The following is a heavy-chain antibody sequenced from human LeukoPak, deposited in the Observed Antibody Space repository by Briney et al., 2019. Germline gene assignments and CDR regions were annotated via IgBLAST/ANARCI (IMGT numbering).Heavy chain of an antibody. CDR2: IYYSGST. CDR3: ASSIAVAGTTKCDY. CDR1: GGSISSYY. V-gene: IGHV4-59*01. J-gene: IGHJ4*02. Sequence: SETLSLTCTVSGGSISSYYWSWIRQPPGRGLEWIGDIYYSGSTNYNPSLTSRVTISVDTSKNQFSLKLSSVTAADTAVYYCASSIAVAGTTKCDYWGQGTLVTVSS. D-gene: IGHD6-19*01.